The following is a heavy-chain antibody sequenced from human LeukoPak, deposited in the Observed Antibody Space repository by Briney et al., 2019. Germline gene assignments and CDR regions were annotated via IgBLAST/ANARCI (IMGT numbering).Heavy chain of an antibody. J-gene: IGHJ3*02. CDR3: ARGGYYDSSDMGSAFDI. Sequence: GASVKVSCKASGYTFTSYGISWVRQAPGQGLEWMGWISAYNGNTNYAQKLQGRVTMTTDTSTSTAYMELRSLRSDDTAVYYCARGGYYDSSDMGSAFDIWGQGTLVTVSS. V-gene: IGHV1-18*01. CDR1: GYTFTSYG. D-gene: IGHD3-22*01. CDR2: ISAYNGNT.